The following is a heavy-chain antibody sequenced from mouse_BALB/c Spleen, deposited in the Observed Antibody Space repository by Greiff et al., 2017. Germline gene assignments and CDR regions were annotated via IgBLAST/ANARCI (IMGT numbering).Heavy chain of an antibody. V-gene: IGHV1-87*01. CDR3: ARYWDGGFAY. D-gene: IGHD4-1*01. J-gene: IGHJ3*01. CDR1: GYTFTSYW. CDR2: IYPGDGDT. Sequence: QVQLQQSGAELARPGASVKLSCKASGYTFTSYWMQWVKQRPGQGLEWIGAIYPGDGDTRYTQKFKGKATLTADKSSSTAYMQLSSLASEDSAVYYCARYWDGGFAYWGQGTLVTVSA.